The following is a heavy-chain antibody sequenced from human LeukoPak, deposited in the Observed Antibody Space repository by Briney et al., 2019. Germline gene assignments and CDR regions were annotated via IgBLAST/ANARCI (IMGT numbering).Heavy chain of an antibody. CDR1: GFTFSSYS. J-gene: IGHJ4*02. V-gene: IGHV3-21*01. D-gene: IGHD6-19*01. CDR2: ISSSSSYI. CDR3: ARPGIAVAGGKRYYFDY. Sequence: GGSLRLSCAASGFTFSSYSMNWVRQAPGKGLEWVSSISSSSSYIYYADSVKGRFTISRDNAKNSLYLQMNSLRAEDTAVYYCARPGIAVAGGKRYYFDYWGQGTLVTVSS.